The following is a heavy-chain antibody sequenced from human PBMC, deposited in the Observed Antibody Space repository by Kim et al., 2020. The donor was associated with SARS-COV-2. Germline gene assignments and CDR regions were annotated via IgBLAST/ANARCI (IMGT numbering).Heavy chain of an antibody. J-gene: IGHJ4*02. V-gene: IGHV1-3*01. D-gene: IGHD6-19*01. CDR3: ARDIRRGHEYQVQWLVPSPSDY. CDR2: INAGNGNT. CDR1: GYTFTSYA. Sequence: ASVKVSCKASGYTFTSYAMHWVRQAPGQRLEWMGWINAGNGNTKYSQKFQGRVTITRNTSASTAYMELSSLRSEDTAVYYCARDIRRGHEYQVQWLVPSPSDYWGQGTLVTVSS.